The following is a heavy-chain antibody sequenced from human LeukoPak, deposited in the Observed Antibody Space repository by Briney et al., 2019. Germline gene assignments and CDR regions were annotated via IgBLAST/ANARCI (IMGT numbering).Heavy chain of an antibody. D-gene: IGHD5-24*01. V-gene: IGHV4-59*01. CDR3: AREEIRSWFDP. Sequence: PSETLSLTCTVSGVSITGYYWSWIRQPPGKGLKWIGYIYYSGSTNYNPSLRSRVTMALDTSKNQFSLNLRSVTAADTAVYYCAREEIRSWFDPWGQGTLVTVSS. CDR1: GVSITGYY. J-gene: IGHJ5*02. CDR2: IYYSGST.